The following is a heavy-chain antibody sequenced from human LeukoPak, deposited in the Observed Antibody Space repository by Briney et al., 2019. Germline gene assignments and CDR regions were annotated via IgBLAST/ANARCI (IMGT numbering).Heavy chain of an antibody. Sequence: SETLSLTCTVSGGSISSYYWSWIRQPPGKGLEWIGYIYYSGSTNYDPSLKSRVTISVDTSKNQFSLKLSSVTAADTAVYYCASGLGHDAFDIWGQGTMVTVSS. CDR3: ASGLGHDAFDI. CDR1: GGSISSYY. D-gene: IGHD3/OR15-3a*01. V-gene: IGHV4-59*01. CDR2: IYYSGST. J-gene: IGHJ3*02.